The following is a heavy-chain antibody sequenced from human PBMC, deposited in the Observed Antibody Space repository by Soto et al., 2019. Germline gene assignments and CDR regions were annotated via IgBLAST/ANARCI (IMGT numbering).Heavy chain of an antibody. CDR2: IYWNDNK. CDR1: GFSLTTNGVG. D-gene: IGHD2-15*01. CDR3: AHRPPSFYCSGGRCSSRGGAFNF. J-gene: IGHJ3*01. Sequence: SGPTLVNPTQTLTLTCSFSGFSLTTNGVGVGWIRQPPGEALEWLALIYWNDNKYYSPSLKSRLTITKDTSKNQVVLTMTDMDPVDTATYYCAHRPPSFYCSGGRCSSRGGAFNFWGQGTVVTVSS. V-gene: IGHV2-5*01.